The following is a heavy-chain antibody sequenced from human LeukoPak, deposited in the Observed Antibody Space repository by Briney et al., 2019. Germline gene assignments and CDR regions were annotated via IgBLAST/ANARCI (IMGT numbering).Heavy chain of an antibody. V-gene: IGHV3-30*18. Sequence: GGSLRLSCAASGFTFSDYYMSWIRQAPGKGLEWVAVISYDGGNKYYADSVKGRFTISRDNSKNTLYLQMNSLRAEDTAVYYCAKEAGAAASGYFQHWGQGTLVTVSS. D-gene: IGHD6-13*01. J-gene: IGHJ1*01. CDR2: ISYDGGNK. CDR3: AKEAGAAASGYFQH. CDR1: GFTFSDYY.